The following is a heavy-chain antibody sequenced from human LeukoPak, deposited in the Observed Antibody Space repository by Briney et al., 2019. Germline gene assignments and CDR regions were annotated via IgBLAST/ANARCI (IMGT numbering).Heavy chain of an antibody. CDR1: GGSISSSSYY. V-gene: IGHV4-39*07. CDR2: IYYSGST. D-gene: IGHD3-10*01. Sequence: PSETLSLTCTVSGGSISSSSYYWGWIRQPPGKGLEWIGSIYYSGSTYYNPSLKSRVTISVDTPKNQFSLKLSSVTAADTAVYYCAIGGSGRGSGSYLRSFDYWGQGTLVTVSS. CDR3: AIGGSGRGSGSYLRSFDY. J-gene: IGHJ4*02.